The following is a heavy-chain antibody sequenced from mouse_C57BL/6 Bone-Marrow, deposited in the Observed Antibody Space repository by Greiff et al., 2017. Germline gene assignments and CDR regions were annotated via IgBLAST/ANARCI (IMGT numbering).Heavy chain of an antibody. CDR2: FHPYNDDT. D-gene: IGHD2-1*01. CDR1: GYTFTTYP. CDR3: AKGGNYGGYYFDY. Sequence: VHVKQSGAELVKPGASVKMSCRASGYTFTTYPIEWMTQNHGKSLEWIGNFHPYNDDTKYNEKFKGKATLTVEKSSSTVYLELSRLTSDDSAVYYCAKGGNYGGYYFDYGGQGTTLTVSS. J-gene: IGHJ2*01. V-gene: IGHV1-47*01.